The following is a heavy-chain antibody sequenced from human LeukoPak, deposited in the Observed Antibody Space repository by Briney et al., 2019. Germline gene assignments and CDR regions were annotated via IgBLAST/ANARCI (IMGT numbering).Heavy chain of an antibody. D-gene: IGHD3-22*01. V-gene: IGHV3-53*01. CDR2: IYADGST. J-gene: IGHJ4*02. CDR3: AKEMFTQTMIAPNYFDY. CDR1: GFTVSSNY. Sequence: PGGSLRLSCAVSGFTVSSNYMNWVRQAPGKGLQWVSVIYADGSTYYADSVRGRFTISRDNSKNTLYLQMNSLRAEDTAVYYCAKEMFTQTMIAPNYFDYWGQGTLVTVSS.